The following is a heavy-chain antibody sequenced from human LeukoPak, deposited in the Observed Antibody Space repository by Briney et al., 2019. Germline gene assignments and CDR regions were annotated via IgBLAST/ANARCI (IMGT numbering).Heavy chain of an antibody. CDR1: GFTFSSYG. J-gene: IGHJ4*02. Sequence: PGRSLRLSCAASGFTFSSYGMHWVRQAPGKGLEWVAVIWYDGTNKYYAGSMNSRFTIYRNNFKNTQYLQMNSLGGEDSAVYYCARDLDENWGQGTLVTVSS. CDR3: ARDLDEN. V-gene: IGHV3-33*01. CDR2: IWYDGTNK.